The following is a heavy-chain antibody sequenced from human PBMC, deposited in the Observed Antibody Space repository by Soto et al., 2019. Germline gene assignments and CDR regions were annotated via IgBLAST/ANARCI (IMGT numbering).Heavy chain of an antibody. D-gene: IGHD3-10*01. Sequence: SETLSLICTVTGGSVSSGSYYWSWIRQPPGKGLEWIGYIDYSGHTNYNPSLKSRVTISVDTSKNQFSLKLRSMTAADTAVYYCSRDAVVIRGVLAEIDYWGQGALVTVPQ. V-gene: IGHV4-61*01. CDR2: IDYSGHT. CDR3: SRDAVVIRGVLAEIDY. J-gene: IGHJ4*02. CDR1: GGSVSSGSYY.